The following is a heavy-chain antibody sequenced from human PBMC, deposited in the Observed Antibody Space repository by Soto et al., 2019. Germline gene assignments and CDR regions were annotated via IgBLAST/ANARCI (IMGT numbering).Heavy chain of an antibody. J-gene: IGHJ4*02. Sequence: EVQLLESGGGLVQPGGSLRLSCAASGFTFSTYAKSWVRQAPGKGLEWVSAIRGSGGSTYYADSVKGRFTLSRDNSKNTVYLQMSSLRAEDTAVYYCAKAGSSGGHASFFDYWGQGTLVTVSS. CDR2: IRGSGGST. CDR1: GFTFSTYA. CDR3: AKAGSSGGHASFFDY. V-gene: IGHV3-23*01. D-gene: IGHD6-19*01.